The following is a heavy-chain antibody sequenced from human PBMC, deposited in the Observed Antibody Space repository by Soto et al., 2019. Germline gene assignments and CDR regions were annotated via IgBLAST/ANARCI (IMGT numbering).Heavy chain of an antibody. D-gene: IGHD1-20*01. V-gene: IGHV5-51*01. CDR2: IYPGDSDT. CDR3: ARPNRYNWNDASFDY. CDR1: GYSFTSYW. Sequence: GESLKISCKGSGYSFTSYWIGWVRQMPGKGLEWMGIIYPGDSDTRYSPSFQGQVTISADKSISTAYLQWSSLKASDTAMYYCARPNRYNWNDASFDYWGQGTLVTVSS. J-gene: IGHJ4*02.